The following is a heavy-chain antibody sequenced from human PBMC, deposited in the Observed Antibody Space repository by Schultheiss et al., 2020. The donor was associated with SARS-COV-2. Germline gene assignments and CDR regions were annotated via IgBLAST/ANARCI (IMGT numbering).Heavy chain of an antibody. CDR3: ASDRGYSGYVNRGVLDY. Sequence: ASVKVSCKASGGTFSSYAISWVRQAPGQGLEWMGGINPNSGGTNYAQKFQGRVTMTTDTSTSTAYMELRSLRAEDTAVYYCASDRGYSGYVNRGVLDYWGQGTLVTVSS. CDR1: GGTFSSYA. J-gene: IGHJ4*02. V-gene: IGHV1-18*01. CDR2: INPNSGGT. D-gene: IGHD5-12*01.